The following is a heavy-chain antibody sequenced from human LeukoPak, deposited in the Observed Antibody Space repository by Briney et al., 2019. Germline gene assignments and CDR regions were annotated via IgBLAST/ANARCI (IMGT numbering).Heavy chain of an antibody. J-gene: IGHJ4*02. CDR2: IKSKSDGRTT. CDR1: GFTFSNAW. CDR3: TTDASYSSGWYQSYYFDY. Sequence: GGSLRLSCAASGFTFSNAWMSWVRQAPGKGLEWVGRIKSKSDGRTTDYAAPVKGRFTISRDDSKNTLYLQMKSLKTEDTAVYYCTTDASYSSGWYQSYYFDYWGQGTLVTVSS. V-gene: IGHV3-15*01. D-gene: IGHD6-19*01.